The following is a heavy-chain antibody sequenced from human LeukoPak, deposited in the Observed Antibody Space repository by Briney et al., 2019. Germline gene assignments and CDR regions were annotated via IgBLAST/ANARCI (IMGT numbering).Heavy chain of an antibody. J-gene: IGHJ4*02. Sequence: GGSPRLSCAASGFTFSSYAMSWVRQAPGKGLEWVAVISYDGSNKYYADSVKGRFTISRDNSKNTLYLQMNSLRAEDTAVYYCARGGYDTNLLDYFDYWGQGTLVTVSS. CDR2: ISYDGSNK. CDR3: ARGGYDTNLLDYFDY. CDR1: GFTFSSYA. D-gene: IGHD5-12*01. V-gene: IGHV3-30-3*01.